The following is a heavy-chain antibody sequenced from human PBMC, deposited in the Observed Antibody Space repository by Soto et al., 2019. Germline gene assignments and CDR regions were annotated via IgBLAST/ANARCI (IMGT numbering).Heavy chain of an antibody. CDR2: ISGSGGNT. CDR1: GFTFSSYA. D-gene: IGHD4-17*01. V-gene: IGHV3-23*01. Sequence: GGSLRLSCAASGFTFSSYAMSWVRQAPGKGLEWVSAISGSGGNTYYADSVKGRFTISRDNSKNTLYLQMNSLRAEDTAVYYCAKTGYGANKYFDYWGQGTLVTSPQ. J-gene: IGHJ4*02. CDR3: AKTGYGANKYFDY.